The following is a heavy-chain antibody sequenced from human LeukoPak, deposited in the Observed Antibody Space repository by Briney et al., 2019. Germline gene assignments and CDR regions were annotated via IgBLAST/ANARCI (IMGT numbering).Heavy chain of an antibody. J-gene: IGHJ4*02. CDR1: GASISSYY. CDR2: VHYSGGT. D-gene: IGHD6-25*01. CDR3: ARREAMTAADFFDN. V-gene: IGHV4-59*01. Sequence: SETLSLTCSVSGASISSYYWSWIRQPPGKGLEWIGNVHYSGGTNYNPSLKSRVTISVDTSKSQFSLKLSSVTAADTPTYYCARREAMTAADFFDNWGQGTLVTVSS.